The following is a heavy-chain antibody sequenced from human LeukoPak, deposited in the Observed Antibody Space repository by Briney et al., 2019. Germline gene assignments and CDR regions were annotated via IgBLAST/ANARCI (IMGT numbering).Heavy chain of an antibody. CDR2: IYYSGST. CDR3: ARGSTDCSSTSCYIGYFQH. CDR1: GGSISSYC. Sequence: SETLSLTCTVSGGSISSYCWSWIRQPPGKGLEWIGYIYYSGSTNYNPSLKSRVTISVDTSKNQFSLKLSSVTAADTAVYYCARGSTDCSSTSCYIGYFQHWSQGTLVTVSS. J-gene: IGHJ1*01. D-gene: IGHD2-2*02. V-gene: IGHV4-59*01.